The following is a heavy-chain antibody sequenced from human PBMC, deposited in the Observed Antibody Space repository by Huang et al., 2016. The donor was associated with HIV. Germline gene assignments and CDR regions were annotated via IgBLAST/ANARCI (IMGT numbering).Heavy chain of an antibody. V-gene: IGHV4-39*01. D-gene: IGHD6-19*01. CDR1: GGSISGSRYY. CDR3: ARGQSGPSQWLASLGNYYYYMDV. J-gene: IGHJ6*03. Sequence: QLQLQESGPGPVKPSATLSLTCSVSGGSISGSRYYWGWIRQPPGKGLEWIGSIYYSGDSNYSPSLKGRVTISGDTSKNQFSLKLSSVAAADTAVYYCARGQSGPSQWLASLGNYYYYMDVWGKGTTVTVSS. CDR2: IYYSGDS.